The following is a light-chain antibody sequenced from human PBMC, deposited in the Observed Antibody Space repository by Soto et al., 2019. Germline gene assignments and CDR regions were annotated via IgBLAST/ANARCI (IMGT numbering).Light chain of an antibody. CDR1: ESISTY. CDR3: QQRSSRVT. Sequence: EIVLTQSPATLSLSPGERATLSCRASESISTYLGWYQQKPGQPPRPLIYDASNRATGIPPRFSGSGSGTDFTLTISSLEPEDSAVYFCQQRSSRVTFGQGTRLEIK. V-gene: IGKV3-11*01. J-gene: IGKJ5*01. CDR2: DAS.